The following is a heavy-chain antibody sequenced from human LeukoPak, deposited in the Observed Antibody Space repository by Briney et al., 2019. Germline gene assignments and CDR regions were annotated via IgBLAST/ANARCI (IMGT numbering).Heavy chain of an antibody. J-gene: IGHJ4*02. D-gene: IGHD3-9*01. CDR3: ARGPQPLRYFDWLLNY. V-gene: IGHV1-18*01. CDR2: ISAYNGNT. Sequence: ASVKVSCKASGYTLTSYGISWVRQAPGQGLEWMGWISAYNGNTNYAQKLQGRVTMTTDTSTSTAYMELRSLRSDDTAVYYCARGPQPLRYFDWLLNYWGQGTLVTVSS. CDR1: GYTLTSYG.